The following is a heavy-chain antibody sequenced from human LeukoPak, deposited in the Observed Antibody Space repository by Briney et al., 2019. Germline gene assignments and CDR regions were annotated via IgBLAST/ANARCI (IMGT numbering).Heavy chain of an antibody. J-gene: IGHJ4*02. Sequence: GGSLRLSYAASEFTFSDYNMHGVRQAPGKGLEGFSSMSIRGSYTFYADSMKDRFPISRDNAKNSLYLLIKSLRAEDTAVYYCAREFSGTLDKSLAYWGQGPLVTVSS. CDR1: EFTFSDYN. CDR2: MSIRGSYT. D-gene: IGHD1-26*01. V-gene: IGHV3-21*03. CDR3: AREFSGTLDKSLAY.